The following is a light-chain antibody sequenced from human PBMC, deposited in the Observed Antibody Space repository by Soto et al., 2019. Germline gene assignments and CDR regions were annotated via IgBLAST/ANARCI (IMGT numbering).Light chain of an antibody. CDR1: SSDY. J-gene: IGLJ1*01. CDR3: SSFTSDNTLV. Sequence: QSVLAQPASVSGSPGQSTIISCTGTSSDYVSWYQQYPGKAPKFLIYEVDNRASGISDRFSGSKSGNTASLTISGLQAEDEADYYCSSFTSDNTLVFGTGTKLTVL. CDR2: EVD. V-gene: IGLV2-14*01.